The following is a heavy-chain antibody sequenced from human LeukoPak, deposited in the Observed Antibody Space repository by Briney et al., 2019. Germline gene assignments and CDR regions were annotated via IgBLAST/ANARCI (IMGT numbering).Heavy chain of an antibody. CDR2: FNHSWGA. Sequence: PSETLSLTCTVSGDSFSSSNYFWGWIRQPPGKGLEWIGEFNHSWGAKYNPSLKSRATISVDTSKNQFSLKLSSVTAADTAVYYCAREFEWLRAFDIWGQGTMVTVSS. CDR3: AREFEWLRAFDI. V-gene: IGHV4-39*07. D-gene: IGHD3-3*01. J-gene: IGHJ3*02. CDR1: GDSFSSSNYF.